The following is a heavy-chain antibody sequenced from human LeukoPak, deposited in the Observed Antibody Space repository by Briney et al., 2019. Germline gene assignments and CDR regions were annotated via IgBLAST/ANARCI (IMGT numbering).Heavy chain of an antibody. D-gene: IGHD6-19*01. CDR3: AAGSGWYSPDY. CDR2: IIPILGIA. J-gene: IGHJ4*02. V-gene: IGHV1-69*04. CDR1: GGTFSSYA. Sequence: SVKVSCKASGGTFSSYAISWVRQAPGQGLEWMGRIIPILGIANYAQKFQDRVTITADKSTSTAYMELSSLRYEDTAVYCCAAGSGWYSPDYWGQGTLVTVPS.